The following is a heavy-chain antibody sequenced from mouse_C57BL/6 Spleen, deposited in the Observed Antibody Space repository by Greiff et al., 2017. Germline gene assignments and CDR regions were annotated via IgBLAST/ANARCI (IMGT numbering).Heavy chain of an antibody. Sequence: VQLVESGPGLVKPSQSLFLTCSITGFPITSGYYWIWIRQSPGKPLEWMGYITHSGETFYNPSLQSPISITRETSKNQFFLQLNSVTTEDTAMYYCAGAPAYYSNYVAYWGQGTLVTVSA. CDR3: AGAPAYYSNYVAY. D-gene: IGHD2-5*01. CDR1: GFPITSGYY. CDR2: ITHSGET. J-gene: IGHJ3*01. V-gene: IGHV12-3*01.